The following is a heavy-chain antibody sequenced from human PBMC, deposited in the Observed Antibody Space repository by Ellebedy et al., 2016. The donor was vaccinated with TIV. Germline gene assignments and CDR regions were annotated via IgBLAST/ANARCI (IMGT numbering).Heavy chain of an antibody. CDR1: GFTFSRNW. CDR2: IKHDGSEK. J-gene: IGHJ4*02. D-gene: IGHD3-3*02. V-gene: IGHV3-7*01. Sequence: PGGSLRLSCAASGFTFSRNWMSSILQAPGRGLEWVAHIKHDGSEKYYVDSVKGRFTISSDNGKNSLFLQRDSLRADDTAVYYCGKIHRALSGNYWGQGTLVSVAS. CDR3: GKIHRALSGNY.